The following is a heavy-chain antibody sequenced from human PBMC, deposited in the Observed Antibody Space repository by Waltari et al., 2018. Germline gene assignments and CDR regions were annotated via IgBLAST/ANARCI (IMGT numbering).Heavy chain of an antibody. J-gene: IGHJ6*02. Sequence: QVQLQQWGAGLLKPSETLSLTCAVYGGSFSGYYWSWIRQPPGKGLEGIGEINHSGSTNYNPSLKSRVTISVDTSKNQFSLKLSSVTAADTAVYYCARSGYYYDSSGSVLYGMDVWGQGTTVIVSS. CDR2: INHSGST. CDR3: ARSGYYYDSSGSVLYGMDV. D-gene: IGHD3-22*01. V-gene: IGHV4-34*01. CDR1: GGSFSGYY.